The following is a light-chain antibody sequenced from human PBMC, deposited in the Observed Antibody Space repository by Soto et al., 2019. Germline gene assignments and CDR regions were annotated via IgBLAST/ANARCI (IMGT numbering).Light chain of an antibody. CDR3: SSYTSSSSYVV. J-gene: IGLJ2*01. V-gene: IGLV2-14*01. Sequence: QSFLTQPASVSGSPGQSITISCTGTSSDVGGYNYVSWYQQHPGKAPKLMIYEVSNRPSGVSNRFSGSKSGNTASLTISGLQAEDEADYYCSSYTSSSSYVVFGGGTQLTVL. CDR2: EVS. CDR1: SSDVGGYNY.